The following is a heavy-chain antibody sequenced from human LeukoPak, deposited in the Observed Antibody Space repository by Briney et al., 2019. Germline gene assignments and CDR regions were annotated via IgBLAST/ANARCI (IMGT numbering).Heavy chain of an antibody. CDR2: INHSGST. J-gene: IGHJ3*02. D-gene: IGHD6-19*01. Sequence: SETLSLTCAVYGGSFSGYYWSWIRQPPGKGLEWIGEINHSGSTNYNPSLKSRVTISVDTSKNQFSLKLSSVTAADRAVYYCASSSGRGAFDIWGQGTMVTVSS. CDR3: ASSSGRGAFDI. V-gene: IGHV4-34*01. CDR1: GGSFSGYY.